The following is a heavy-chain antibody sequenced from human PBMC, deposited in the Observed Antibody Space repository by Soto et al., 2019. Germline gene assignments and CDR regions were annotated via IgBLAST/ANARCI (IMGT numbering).Heavy chain of an antibody. V-gene: IGHV4-31*03. CDR3: ARCMVRGGQGDYVAFDI. D-gene: IGHD3-10*01. CDR2: IYYSGST. CDR1: GGSISSGGYY. Sequence: SETLSLTSTVSGGSISSGGYYWSWIRQHPGKGLEWIGYIYYSGSTYYNPSLKSRVTISVDTSKNQFSLKLSSVTAADTAVYYCARCMVRGGQGDYVAFDIWGQGTMVTVSS. J-gene: IGHJ3*02.